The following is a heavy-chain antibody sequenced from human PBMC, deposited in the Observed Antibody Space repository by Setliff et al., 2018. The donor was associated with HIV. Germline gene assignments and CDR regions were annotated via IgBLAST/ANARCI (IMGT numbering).Heavy chain of an antibody. Sequence: ASVKVSCKASGYTFTNYFVHWVRQAPGQGLEWMGIIDPSGGSTNYAQKFQGRLIMTSDTSTSTVYMELSSLRSADTAVYYCARAVASRNIRGEYSFDYWGQGTLVTVSS. CDR1: GYTFTNYF. CDR3: ARAVASRNIRGEYSFDY. CDR2: IDPSGGST. D-gene: IGHD3-16*01. V-gene: IGHV1-46*01. J-gene: IGHJ4*02.